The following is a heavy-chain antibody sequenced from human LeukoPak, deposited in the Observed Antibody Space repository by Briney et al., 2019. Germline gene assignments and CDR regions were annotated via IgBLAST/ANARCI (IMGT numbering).Heavy chain of an antibody. Sequence: GGSLRLSCAASGFTFSNYGMNWVRQAPGKGLEWVSYISSSGSTIYYADSVKGRFTISRDNAKNSLYLQMNSLRAEDTAVYYCARSDRGSGWYGFYYGMDVWGQGTTVTVSS. CDR3: ARSDRGSGWYGFYYGMDV. CDR2: ISSSGSTI. CDR1: GFTFSNYG. D-gene: IGHD6-19*01. V-gene: IGHV3-48*04. J-gene: IGHJ6*02.